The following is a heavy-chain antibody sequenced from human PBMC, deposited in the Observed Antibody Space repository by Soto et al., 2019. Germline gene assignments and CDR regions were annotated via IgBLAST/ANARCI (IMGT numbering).Heavy chain of an antibody. D-gene: IGHD3-16*01. CDR1: GFTVSTKY. Sequence: EVQLVESGGGLVQPGGSLRLSCAASGFTVSTKYMSWVRQAPGKGLEWVSVIYSGGSTFYADSVRGRFTISRDNSKHSVNLQMSSLRAEDTSVYYCASDAWAADYWGQGTLVTVSS. CDR2: IYSGGST. CDR3: ASDAWAADY. J-gene: IGHJ4*02. V-gene: IGHV3-66*01.